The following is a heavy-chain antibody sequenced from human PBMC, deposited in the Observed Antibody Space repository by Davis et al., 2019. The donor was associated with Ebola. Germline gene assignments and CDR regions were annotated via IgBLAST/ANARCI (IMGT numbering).Heavy chain of an antibody. CDR1: GFTFSTYL. D-gene: IGHD5-24*01. V-gene: IGHV4-59*06. J-gene: IGHJ3*02. CDR2: IFHNGNT. Sequence: PGGSLRLSCAASGFTFSTYLMSWVRQIPGKGLEWIGYIFHNGNTNYNPSLESRVTISIDTSKNRFSLKLSSVTAADTALYYCARDSSGDAFDMWGQGTMVTVSS. CDR3: ARDSSGDAFDM.